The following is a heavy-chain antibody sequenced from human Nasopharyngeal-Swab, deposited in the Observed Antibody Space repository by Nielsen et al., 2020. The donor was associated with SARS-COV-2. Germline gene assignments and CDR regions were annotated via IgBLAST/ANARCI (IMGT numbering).Heavy chain of an antibody. CDR1: GGSVSSGSYY. CDR2: MYYSGST. Sequence: ESLKISCTVSGGSVSSGSYYWSWIRQPPGKGLEWIGYMYYSGSTNYNPSLKSRVTISVDTSKNQFSLKLSPVTAADTAVYYCARDIGAAALAPWRGYYGMDVWGQGTTVTASS. J-gene: IGHJ6*02. D-gene: IGHD3-10*01. CDR3: ARDIGAAALAPWRGYYGMDV. V-gene: IGHV4-61*01.